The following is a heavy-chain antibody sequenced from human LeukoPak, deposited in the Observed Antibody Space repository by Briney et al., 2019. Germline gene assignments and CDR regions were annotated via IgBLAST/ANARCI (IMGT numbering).Heavy chain of an antibody. CDR1: GFTFSNYG. J-gene: IGHJ3*02. V-gene: IGHV3-30*18. Sequence: GGSLRLSCAASGFTFSNYGMHWVRQAPGKGLEWVAVISYDGSNKYYADSVKGRSTISRDNSKNTLYLQMTSLRAEDTAVYYCAKEGPDAFDIWGQGTMVTVSS. CDR3: AKEGPDAFDI. CDR2: ISYDGSNK.